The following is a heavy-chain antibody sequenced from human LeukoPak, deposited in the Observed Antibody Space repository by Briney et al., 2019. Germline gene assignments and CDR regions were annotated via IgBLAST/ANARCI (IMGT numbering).Heavy chain of an antibody. J-gene: IGHJ5*02. D-gene: IGHD1-26*01. V-gene: IGHV4-30-4*08. CDR3: ARDHRRELRRWFDP. Sequence: PSQTLSLTCTVSGGSISSGDYYWSWIRQPPGKGPEWIGYIYYSGSTYYNPSLKSRVTISVDTSKNQFSLKLSSVTAADTAVYYCARDHRRELRRWFDPWGQGTLVTVSS. CDR2: IYYSGST. CDR1: GGSISSGDYY.